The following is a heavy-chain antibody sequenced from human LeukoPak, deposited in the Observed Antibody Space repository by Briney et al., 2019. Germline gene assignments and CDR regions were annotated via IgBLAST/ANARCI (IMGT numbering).Heavy chain of an antibody. V-gene: IGHV3-30-3*01. CDR1: GFTFSSYA. J-gene: IGHJ4*02. Sequence: GRSLRLSCAASGFTFSSYAMHWVRQAPGKGLEWVAVISYDGSNKYYADSVKGRFTISRDNSKNTLYLQMNSLRAEDTAVYYCARVGTYYDFWSGYSGGYLDYWGQGTLVTVSS. CDR3: ARVGTYYDFWSGYSGGYLDY. D-gene: IGHD3-3*01. CDR2: ISYDGSNK.